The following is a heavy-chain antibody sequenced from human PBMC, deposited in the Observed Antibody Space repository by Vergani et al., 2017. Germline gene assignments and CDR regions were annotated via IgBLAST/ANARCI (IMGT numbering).Heavy chain of an antibody. CDR2: ISYDGSNK. Sequence: QVQLVESGGGVVQPGRSLRLSCAASGFNFSSYGMHWVRQAPGKGLEWVAVISYDGSNKYYADSVKGRFTISRDNSKNTLYLQMNSLRAEDTAVYYCAKGTWISYYYCYYMDCWGKGTMVTVSS. D-gene: IGHD1-7*01. CDR3: AKGTWISYYYCYYMDC. J-gene: IGHJ6*03. V-gene: IGHV3-30*18. CDR1: GFNFSSYG.